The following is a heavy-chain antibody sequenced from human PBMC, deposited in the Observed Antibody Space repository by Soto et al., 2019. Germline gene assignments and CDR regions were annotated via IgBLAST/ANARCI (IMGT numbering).Heavy chain of an antibody. J-gene: IGHJ6*02. V-gene: IGHV4-34*01. CDR2: INHSGST. D-gene: IGHD4-17*01. CDR3: ARGFQYRINKIYGGSGYYYYGMDV. CDR1: GGSFSGYY. Sequence: SETLSLTCAVYGGSFSGYYWSWIRQPPGKGLEWIGEINHSGSTNYNPSLKSRVTISVDTSKNQFSLKRSSVTAADTAVYYCARGFQYRINKIYGGSGYYYYGMDVWGQGTTVTVSS.